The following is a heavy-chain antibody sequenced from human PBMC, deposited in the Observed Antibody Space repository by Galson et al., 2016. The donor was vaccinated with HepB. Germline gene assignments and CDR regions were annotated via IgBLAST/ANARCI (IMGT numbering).Heavy chain of an antibody. CDR2: IGSGSTTI. CDR1: GFTFSTYS. Sequence: LRLSCAASGFTFSTYSMNWVRQAPGKGPEWVSYIGSGSTTIYYADSVKGRFTISRDDAKNSFHLQMNSLRVEDTALYYCEAYCGRGSCHGVESWGQGTLVTVSS. J-gene: IGHJ4*02. CDR3: EAYCGRGSCHGVES. V-gene: IGHV3-48*04. D-gene: IGHD2-15*01.